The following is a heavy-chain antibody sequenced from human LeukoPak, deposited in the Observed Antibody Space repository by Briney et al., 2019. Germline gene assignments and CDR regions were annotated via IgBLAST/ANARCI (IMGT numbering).Heavy chain of an antibody. CDR2: IYSDGST. Sequence: WGSLRLSFAACGFSHFSSHINGVRQAPGKGLEWVSVIYSDGSTKCADSVKARFTISRDNSRNTVYLQMKTLRVEDTAVYYCARGTNDNWRQGTLVTVSS. D-gene: IGHD2-8*01. V-gene: IGHV3-53*01. CDR1: GFSHFSSH. J-gene: IGHJ4*02. CDR3: ARGTNDN.